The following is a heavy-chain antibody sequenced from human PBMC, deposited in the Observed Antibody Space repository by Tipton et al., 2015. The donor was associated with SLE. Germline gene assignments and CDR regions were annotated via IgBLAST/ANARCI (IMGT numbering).Heavy chain of an antibody. D-gene: IGHD3-10*01. J-gene: IGHJ4*02. CDR1: GYSFTNSW. CDR3: ARRWVQTVFDC. V-gene: IGHV5-51*03. Sequence: QSGAEVKKPGEALQISCKTSGYSFTNSWIVWFRHMPGKGLECMGMIDPDDSDTRYNPSFQGHVSMSIDRSTTTAYLQWRSLKASDTAMYFCARRWVQTVFDCWGQGTLVTVSS. CDR2: IDPDDSDT.